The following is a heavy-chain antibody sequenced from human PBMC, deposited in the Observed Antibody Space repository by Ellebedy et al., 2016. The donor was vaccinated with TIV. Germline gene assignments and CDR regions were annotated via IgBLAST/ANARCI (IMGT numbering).Heavy chain of an antibody. J-gene: IGHJ4*02. Sequence: SETLSLXXTVSGGSISSAGYYWGWIRQPPGKGLEWIGSTHYSGSIYYNPSLKSRVTISVDTSKNQFSLKLSSVTAADTAVYYCVRGGNYVAEFHYWGQGTLVTVSS. CDR3: VRGGNYVAEFHY. D-gene: IGHD1-7*01. CDR2: THYSGSI. CDR1: GGSISSAGYY. V-gene: IGHV4-39*01.